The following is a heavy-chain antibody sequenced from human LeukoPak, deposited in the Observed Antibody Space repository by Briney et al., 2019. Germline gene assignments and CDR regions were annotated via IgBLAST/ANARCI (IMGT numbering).Heavy chain of an antibody. Sequence: ASVKVSCKASGGTFSSYAISWVRQAPGQGLEWMGGIIPIFGTANYAQKFQGRVTITADESTSTAYMELSSLRSEDTAVYYCARNFPTYSSSSGVDYWGQGTLVTVSS. CDR2: IIPIFGTA. CDR3: ARNFPTYSSSSGVDY. CDR1: GGTFSSYA. D-gene: IGHD6-6*01. V-gene: IGHV1-69*13. J-gene: IGHJ4*02.